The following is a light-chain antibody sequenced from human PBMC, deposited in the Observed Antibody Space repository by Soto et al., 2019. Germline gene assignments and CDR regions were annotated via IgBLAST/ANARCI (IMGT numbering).Light chain of an antibody. V-gene: IGKV3-20*01. CDR3: QQYVSSPWA. Sequence: EIVLAQSPGTLSLSPGERATLSCRASQSVTNSFLAWYHQKPGLAPRLLIYGASRMATGIPDRFTGSGSGTDFTLTISRLEPEDFAVYYRQQYVSSPWAFGQGTKVEI. CDR1: QSVTNSF. J-gene: IGKJ1*01. CDR2: GAS.